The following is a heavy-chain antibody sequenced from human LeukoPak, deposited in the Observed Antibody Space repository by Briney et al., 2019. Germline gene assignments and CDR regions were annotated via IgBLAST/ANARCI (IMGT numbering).Heavy chain of an antibody. D-gene: IGHD2-15*01. J-gene: IGHJ5*02. CDR1: GYTFTGYY. V-gene: IGHV1-2*04. CDR3: ARGSPAARYWFDP. CDR2: INPNSGGT. Sequence: ASVKVSCKASGYTFTGYYMHWVRQAPGQGLEWMGWINPNSGGTNYARKFQGWVTMTRDTSISTAYMELSRLRSDDTAVYYCARGSPAARYWFDPWGQGTLVTVSS.